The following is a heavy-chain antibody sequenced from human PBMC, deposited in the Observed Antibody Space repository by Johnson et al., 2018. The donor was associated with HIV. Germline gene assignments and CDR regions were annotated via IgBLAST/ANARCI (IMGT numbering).Heavy chain of an antibody. D-gene: IGHD3-22*01. CDR2: ISGSAYNT. V-gene: IGHV3-23*04. J-gene: IGHJ3*02. CDR3: ARDGRKLTYYYDSSGYDDAFDI. Sequence: VQLVESGGGVVQPGRSLRLSCAVSGFTFSDHYMSWIRQAPGKGLEWVSAISGSAYNTYYAESVKGRLSISRDNSKNTVYLQMNSLRVEDTAIYYCARDGRKLTYYYDSSGYDDAFDIWGQGTMVTVSS. CDR1: GFTFSDHY.